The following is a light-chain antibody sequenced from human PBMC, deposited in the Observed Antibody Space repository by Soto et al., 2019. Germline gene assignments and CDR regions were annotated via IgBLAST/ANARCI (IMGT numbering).Light chain of an antibody. J-gene: IGLJ1*01. V-gene: IGLV2-11*01. CDR3: CSYSHSSPPLYV. CDR1: TSDVGGYNY. CDR2: DVT. Sequence: QSALTQPRSVPGSPGQSVTISCTGTTSDVGGYNYVSWYQQHPGKAPKLMIYDVTKRPSGVPDRFSGSKSGNTASLTISGRQADDEADYYCCSYSHSSPPLYVFGTGTKVTVL.